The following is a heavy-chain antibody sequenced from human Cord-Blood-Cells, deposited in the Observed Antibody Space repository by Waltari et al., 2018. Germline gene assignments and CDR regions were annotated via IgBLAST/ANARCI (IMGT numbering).Heavy chain of an antibody. D-gene: IGHD3-10*01. CDR1: GYTLTELS. CDR2: LDPEDGKT. J-gene: IGHJ4*02. V-gene: IGHV1-24*01. CDR3: ATLLGYGSGSYYFDY. Sequence: QVQLVQSGAEVKKPGASVKVSCKVSGYTLTELSMHWVRQATGKGLEWMGGLDPEDGKTIYAQNFQGRVTMTEDTSTDTAYMELSSLRSEDTAVYYCATLLGYGSGSYYFDYWGQGTLVTVSS.